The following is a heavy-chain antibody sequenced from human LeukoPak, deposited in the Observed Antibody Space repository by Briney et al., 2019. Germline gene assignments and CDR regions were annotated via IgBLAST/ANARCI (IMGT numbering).Heavy chain of an antibody. J-gene: IGHJ4*02. CDR3: ARVAPQLYFDY. V-gene: IGHV3-21*01. CDR1: GFTFSSYS. CDR2: ISSSSSYI. Sequence: GGSLRLSCAASGFTFSSYSMNWVRRAPAKGLEWVSSISSSSSYIYYADSVKGRFTISRDNAKNSLYLQMNSLRAEDTAVYYCARVAPQLYFDYWGQGTLVTVSS.